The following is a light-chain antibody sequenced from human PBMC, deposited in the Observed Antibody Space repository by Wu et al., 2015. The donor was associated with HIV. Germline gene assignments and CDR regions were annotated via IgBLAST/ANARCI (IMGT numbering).Light chain of an antibody. CDR3: QHDYSIPWT. J-gene: IGKJ1*01. Sequence: DIQMTQSPSSLSASVGDRVTITCRASQGISNSLAWYQQKPGQVPKLLLHTASRLETGVPSRFSGSRSGTDYTLTINSLQPEDFATYYCQHDYSIPWTFGQGTKVEI. CDR2: TAS. V-gene: IGKV1-NL1*01. CDR1: QGISNS.